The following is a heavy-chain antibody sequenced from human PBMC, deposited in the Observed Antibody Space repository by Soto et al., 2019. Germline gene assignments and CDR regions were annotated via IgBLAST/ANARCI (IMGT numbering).Heavy chain of an antibody. CDR2: ISYDGDNK. D-gene: IGHD5-18*01. J-gene: IGHJ5*02. CDR1: GFMFKSSG. V-gene: IGHV3-30*18. Sequence: QVHLVESGGGVVQPGGSLRLSCRASGFMFKSSGMHWVRQAPGKGLEWVAAISYDGDNKYYADSVKGRFAISRDSPKNTLYLQLNSLRAEDTAVYYCAKNGYSYGSPGWVDPWGQGTMVTVSS. CDR3: AKNGYSYGSPGWVDP.